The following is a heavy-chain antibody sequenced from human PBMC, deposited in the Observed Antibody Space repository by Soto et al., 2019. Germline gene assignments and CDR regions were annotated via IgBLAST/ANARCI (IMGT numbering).Heavy chain of an antibody. D-gene: IGHD6-19*01. CDR2: INHSGST. J-gene: IGHJ4*02. CDR3: ARGKQWLVRAAQRARGHYFDY. V-gene: IGHV4-34*01. CDR1: GGSFSGYY. Sequence: PSETLSLTCAVYGGSFSGYYWSWIRQPPGKGLEWIGEINHSGSTNYNPSLKSRVTISVDTSKNQFSLKLSSVTAADTAVYYCARGKQWLVRAAQRARGHYFDYWGQGTLVTVSS.